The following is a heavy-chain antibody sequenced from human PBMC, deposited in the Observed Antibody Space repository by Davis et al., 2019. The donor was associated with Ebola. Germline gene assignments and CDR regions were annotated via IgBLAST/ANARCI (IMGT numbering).Heavy chain of an antibody. Sequence: GGSLRLSCVGSEFAFSAYSMVWVRQAPGKGLEWVSSISSSRSYVDYADSVKGRFTISRDNAKNSVDLQMNSLKAEDSAVYYCARTGGYYMHYYYGMDVWGQGTTVTVSS. CDR2: ISSSRSYV. V-gene: IGHV3-21*01. D-gene: IGHD3-3*01. CDR1: EFAFSAYS. J-gene: IGHJ6*02. CDR3: ARTGGYYMHYYYGMDV.